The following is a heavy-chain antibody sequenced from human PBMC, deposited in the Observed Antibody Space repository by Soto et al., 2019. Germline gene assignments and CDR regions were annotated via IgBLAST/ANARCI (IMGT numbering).Heavy chain of an antibody. J-gene: IGHJ6*02. D-gene: IGHD3-22*01. V-gene: IGHV1-69*01. Sequence: QVQLVQSGAEVKKPGSSVKVSCKASGGTFSSYAISWVRQAPGQGLEWMRGIIPIFGTANYAQKFQGRVTITADESTSTAYMELSSLRSEDTAVYYRARDELGYYYDSSGLYGMDVWGQGTTVTVSS. CDR3: ARDELGYYYDSSGLYGMDV. CDR1: GGTFSSYA. CDR2: IIPIFGTA.